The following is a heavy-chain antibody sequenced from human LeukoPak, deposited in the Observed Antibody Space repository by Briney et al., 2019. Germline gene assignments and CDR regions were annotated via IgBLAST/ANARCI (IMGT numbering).Heavy chain of an antibody. J-gene: IGHJ4*02. CDR3: ARGGGDVYNVFDY. V-gene: IGHV4-39*07. CDR1: GGSISSSSYY. D-gene: IGHD5-24*01. CDR2: IYYSGST. Sequence: SETLSLTCTVSGGSISSSSYYWGWIRQPPGKGLEWIGSIYYSGSTYYNPSLKSRVTISVDTSKNQFSLKLSSVSAAGTAVYYCARGGGDVYNVFDYWGQGTLVTVSS.